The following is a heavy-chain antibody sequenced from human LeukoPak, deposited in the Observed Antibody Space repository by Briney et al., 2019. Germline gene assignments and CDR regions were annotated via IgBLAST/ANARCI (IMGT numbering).Heavy chain of an antibody. J-gene: IGHJ6*03. CDR3: ARVAGTFNRYYYMDV. Sequence: SETLSLTCTVSGDSISSTTYYWGWIRQPPGKGLEWIGEINHSGSTNYNPSLKSRVTISVDTSKNQFSLKLSSVTAADTAVYYCARVAGTFNRYYYMDVWGKGTTVTVSS. V-gene: IGHV4-39*07. CDR2: INHSGST. CDR1: GDSISSTTYY. D-gene: IGHD6-19*01.